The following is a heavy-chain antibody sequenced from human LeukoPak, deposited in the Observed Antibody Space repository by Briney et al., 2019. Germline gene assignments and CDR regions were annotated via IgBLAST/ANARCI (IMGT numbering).Heavy chain of an antibody. CDR1: GYSISSGYY. D-gene: IGHD3-10*01. Sequence: SETLSLTCAVSGYSISSGYYWGWIRQPPGKGLEWIGSIYYSGSTNYNPSLKSRVTISVDTSKNQFSLKLSSVTAADTAVYYCARDSITMVRGVITYYFDYWGQGTLVTVSS. V-gene: IGHV4-38-2*02. CDR3: ARDSITMVRGVITYYFDY. J-gene: IGHJ4*02. CDR2: IYYSGST.